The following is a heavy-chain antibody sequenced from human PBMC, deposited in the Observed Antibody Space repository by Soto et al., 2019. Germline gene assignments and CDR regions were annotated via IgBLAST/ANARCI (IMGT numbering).Heavy chain of an antibody. CDR1: GGTFSSYA. J-gene: IGHJ1*01. V-gene: IGHV1-69*13. D-gene: IGHD3-22*01. CDR2: IIPIFGTA. Sequence: SVKVSCKASGGTFSSYAISWVRQAPGQGLEWMGGIIPIFGTANYAQKFQGRVTITADESTSTAYMELSSLRSEDTAVYYCARSYYYDSSGYYWYFQHWGQGTLVTVSS. CDR3: ARSYYYDSSGYYWYFQH.